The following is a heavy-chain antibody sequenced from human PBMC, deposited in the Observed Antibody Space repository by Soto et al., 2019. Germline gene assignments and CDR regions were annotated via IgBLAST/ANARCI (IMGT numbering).Heavy chain of an antibody. Sequence: PGESLKISCKGSGYSLTSYWIGWVRQMPGKGLEWMGIIYPGDSDTRYSPSFQGQVTISADKSISTAYLQWSSLKASDTAMYYCARTVDTAMAPRDYYYYGMDVWGQGTTVTVSS. J-gene: IGHJ6*02. V-gene: IGHV5-51*01. CDR1: GYSLTSYW. CDR2: IYPGDSDT. CDR3: ARTVDTAMAPRDYYYYGMDV. D-gene: IGHD5-18*01.